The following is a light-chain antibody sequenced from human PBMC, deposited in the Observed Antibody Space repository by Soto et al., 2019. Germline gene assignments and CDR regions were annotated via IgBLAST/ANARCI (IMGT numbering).Light chain of an antibody. CDR1: QSVSSSY. V-gene: IGKV3-20*01. CDR3: QQYGSSPRT. J-gene: IGKJ1*01. CDR2: GAS. Sequence: EIVLTQSPGALSLSPGERATLSCWASQSVSSSYLAWYQQKPGQAPKLLIYGASTKATGIPDRFSGSGSGTDFTLNISRLEPEDIAVYYCQQYGSSPRTFGQGTKVDIK.